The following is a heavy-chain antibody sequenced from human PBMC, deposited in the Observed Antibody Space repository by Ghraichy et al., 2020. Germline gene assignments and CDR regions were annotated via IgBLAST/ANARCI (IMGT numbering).Heavy chain of an antibody. Sequence: GGSLRLSCAASGFTFSNYAMTWVRQAPGKGLEWVSVISGSAGSTYYADSVKGRFTISRDNSKNMLYLQMNSLRAADTALYYCATPGSYSHGSWGQGTLVTVYS. D-gene: IGHD4-11*01. CDR2: ISGSAGST. CDR1: GFTFSNYA. V-gene: IGHV3-23*01. J-gene: IGHJ5*02. CDR3: ATPGSYSHGS.